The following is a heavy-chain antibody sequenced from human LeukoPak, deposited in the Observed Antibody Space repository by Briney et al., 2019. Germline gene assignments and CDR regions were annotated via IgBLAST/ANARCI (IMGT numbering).Heavy chain of an antibody. CDR3: ARDRGVLRFLSWFDP. Sequence: ASVKVSCKASGGTFSSYAISWVRQAPGQGLEWMGGIIPIFGTANYAQKFQGRVTITTDESTSTAYMELSSLRSEDTAVYYCARDRGVLRFLSWFDPWGQGTLVTVSS. CDR1: GGTFSSYA. J-gene: IGHJ5*02. D-gene: IGHD3-3*01. CDR2: IIPIFGTA. V-gene: IGHV1-69*05.